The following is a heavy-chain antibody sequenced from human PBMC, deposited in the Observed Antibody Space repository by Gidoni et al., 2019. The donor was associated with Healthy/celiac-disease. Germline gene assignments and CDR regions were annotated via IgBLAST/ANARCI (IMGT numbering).Heavy chain of an antibody. CDR3: ARDSPRLSGYDWEGFDS. V-gene: IGHV1-18*01. CDR1: GYTCTSYG. CDR2: ISAYNGNT. D-gene: IGHD5-12*01. Sequence: QVQLVQSGAEVKKPGASVKVSCKASGYTCTSYGISWVRHAPGQGLEWMGWISAYNGNTNYAQKLQGRVTMTTDTSTSTAYMELRSLRSDDTAVYYCARDSPRLSGYDWEGFDSWGQGTLVTVSS. J-gene: IGHJ4*02.